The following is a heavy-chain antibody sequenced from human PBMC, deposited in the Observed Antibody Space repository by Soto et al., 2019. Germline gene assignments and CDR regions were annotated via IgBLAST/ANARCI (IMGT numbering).Heavy chain of an antibody. V-gene: IGHV2-5*02. CDR1: GFSLSTSGVG. J-gene: IGHJ2*01. Sequence: QITLKESGPTLVKPTQTLTLTCTFSGFSLSTSGVGVGWIRQPPGKALEWLALIYWDDDKRYSPSLKSRLTITKHASKNQVVLTLTNMDPVDTATYYCAHSRWELNYWYFDLWGRGPLVTVSS. D-gene: IGHD1-26*01. CDR3: AHSRWELNYWYFDL. CDR2: IYWDDDK.